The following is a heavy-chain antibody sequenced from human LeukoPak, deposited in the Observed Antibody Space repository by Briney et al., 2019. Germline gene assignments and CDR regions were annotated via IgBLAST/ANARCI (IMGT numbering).Heavy chain of an antibody. CDR3: GLRSIATTGKKGLDY. CDR2: MNPNSGNT. V-gene: IGHV1-8*01. J-gene: IGHJ4*02. Sequence: GASVKVSCKASGYTFTSYDMNWVRQATGQGLEWMGWMNPNSGNTGYAQKFQGRVTMTRNTSISTAYMELSSLRSEDTAVYYCGLRSIATTGKKGLDYWGQGTLVIVSS. CDR1: GYTFTSYD. D-gene: IGHD6-13*01.